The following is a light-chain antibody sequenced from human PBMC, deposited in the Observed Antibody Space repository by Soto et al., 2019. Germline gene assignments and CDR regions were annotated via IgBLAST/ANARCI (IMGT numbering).Light chain of an antibody. J-gene: IGLJ1*01. V-gene: IGLV2-8*01. Sequence: QSALTQPPSASGSPGQSVTISCTGTSSDVGGYNFVAWYQQHPGKAPKLMISEVSKRPSGVPDRFSGSKSGNTASLTVSGLQVEDEADYYCSSYVGSNIFVFGTDTNVTVL. CDR2: EVS. CDR1: SSDVGGYNF. CDR3: SSYVGSNIFV.